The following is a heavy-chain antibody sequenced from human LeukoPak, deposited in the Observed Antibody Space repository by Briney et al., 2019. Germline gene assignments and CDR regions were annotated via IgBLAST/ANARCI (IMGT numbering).Heavy chain of an antibody. Sequence: PGGSLRLSCAASEFTFSSYGMHWVRQAPGKGLEWVAVISFDGSNEYYADSVKGRLTISRDNSKNTLFLQMNSLRAEDTAVYYCAKDLGYYDSSGYYYLGAFDIWGQGTMVTVSS. CDR3: AKDLGYYDSSGYYYLGAFDI. J-gene: IGHJ3*02. V-gene: IGHV3-30*18. CDR2: ISFDGSNE. D-gene: IGHD3-22*01. CDR1: EFTFSSYG.